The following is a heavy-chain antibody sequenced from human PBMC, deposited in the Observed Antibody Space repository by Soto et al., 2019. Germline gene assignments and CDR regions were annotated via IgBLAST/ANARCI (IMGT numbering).Heavy chain of an antibody. J-gene: IGHJ4*02. D-gene: IGHD3-16*02. V-gene: IGHV3-53*01. CDR3: ARGRLHLGELSFNYLDF. Sequence: PGGSLRLSCAASGFTVSSNYMSWVRQAPGKGLEWVSVIYSGGSTYYADSVKGRFTISRDNSKNTLYLQMNSLRAEDTAVYYCARGRLHLGELSFNYLDFWGQGTPVTVSS. CDR1: GFTVSSNY. CDR2: IYSGGST.